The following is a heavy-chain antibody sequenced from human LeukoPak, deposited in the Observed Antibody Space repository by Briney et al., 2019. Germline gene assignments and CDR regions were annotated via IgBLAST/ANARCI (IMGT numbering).Heavy chain of an antibody. D-gene: IGHD3-10*01. J-gene: IGHJ4*02. CDR1: GFTLSSYA. CDR2: ITGSGGRT. CDR3: ARSDGSGSYYFDY. Sequence: PGGSLRLSCAASGFTLSSYAMSWVRQAPGKGLEWVSTITGSGGRTYYADSVKGRFTISRDNAKNSLYLQMNSLRAEDTAVYYCARSDGSGSYYFDYWGQGTLVTVSS. V-gene: IGHV3-23*01.